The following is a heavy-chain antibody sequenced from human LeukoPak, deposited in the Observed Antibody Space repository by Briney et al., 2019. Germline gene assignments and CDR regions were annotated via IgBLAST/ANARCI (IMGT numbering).Heavy chain of an antibody. V-gene: IGHV1-24*01. J-gene: IGHJ4*02. D-gene: IGHD5-24*01. CDR3: ATYRMATIPH. CDR1: GYTFTGYY. Sequence: ASVKVSCKASGYTFTGYYMHWVRQAPGKGLEWMGGFDPEDGETIYAQKFQGRVTMTEDTSTDTAYMELSSLRSEDTAVYYCATYRMATIPHWGQGTLVTVSS. CDR2: FDPEDGET.